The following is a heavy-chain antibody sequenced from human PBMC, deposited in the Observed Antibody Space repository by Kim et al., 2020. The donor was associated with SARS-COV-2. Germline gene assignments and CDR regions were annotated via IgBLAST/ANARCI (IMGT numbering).Heavy chain of an antibody. J-gene: IGHJ6*03. CDR2: ISGSGGST. Sequence: GGSLRLSCAASGFTFSSYAMSWVRQAPGKGLEWVSAISGSGGSTYYADSVKGRFTISRDNSKNTLYLQMNSLRAEDTAVYYCAKGGNYDFWSGYYKAYYMDVWGKGTTVTVSS. D-gene: IGHD3-3*01. V-gene: IGHV3-23*01. CDR3: AKGGNYDFWSGYYKAYYMDV. CDR1: GFTFSSYA.